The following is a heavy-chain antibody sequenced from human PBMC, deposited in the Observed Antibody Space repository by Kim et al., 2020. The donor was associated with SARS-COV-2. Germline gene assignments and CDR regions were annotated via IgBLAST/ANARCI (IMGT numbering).Heavy chain of an antibody. CDR3: AKEVRGYHYYYYGMDV. J-gene: IGHJ6*02. D-gene: IGHD3-22*01. CDR1: GFTFSSYA. V-gene: IGHV3-23*01. CDR2: ISGSGGST. Sequence: GGSLRLSCAASGFTFSSYAMSWVRQAPGKGLEWVSAISGSGGSTYYADSVKGRFTISRDNSKNTLYLQMNSLRAEDTAVYYCAKEVRGYHYYYYGMDVWGQGTTVTVSS.